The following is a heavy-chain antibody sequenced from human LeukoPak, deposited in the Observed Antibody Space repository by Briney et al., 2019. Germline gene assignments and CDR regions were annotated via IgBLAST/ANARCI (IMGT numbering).Heavy chain of an antibody. D-gene: IGHD3-9*01. CDR3: ARLSKGRFFDYIFDY. CDR2: IYYSGSS. CDR1: GGSVSSSTYY. Sequence: SGTLSLTCTVSGGSVSSSTYYWGWIRQPPGKGLEWIGNIYYSGSSYYNPSLTSRVTMSVDTSNNQFSLKMHSVTAADTAVYYCARLSKGRFFDYIFDYWGQGTLVTVSS. V-gene: IGHV4-39*01. J-gene: IGHJ4*02.